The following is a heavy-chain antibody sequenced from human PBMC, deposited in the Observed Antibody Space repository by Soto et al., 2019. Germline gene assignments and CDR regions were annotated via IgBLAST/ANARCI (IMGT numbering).Heavy chain of an antibody. Sequence: PXASLRLSCAACGLSFSSYAMHWVRQAPGKGLEWVSAISGSGGSTYYADSVKGRFTISRDNSKNTLYLQMNSLRAEDTAVYYCAKDTTHGYYGMDVWGQGTTVTVFS. CDR2: ISGSGGST. J-gene: IGHJ6*02. CDR1: GLSFSSYA. V-gene: IGHV3-23*01. D-gene: IGHD2-2*01. CDR3: AKDTTHGYYGMDV.